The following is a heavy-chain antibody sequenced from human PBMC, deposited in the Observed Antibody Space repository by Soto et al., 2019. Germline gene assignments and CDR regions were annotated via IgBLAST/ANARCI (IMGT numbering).Heavy chain of an antibody. V-gene: IGHV1-58*01. CDR1: GFRFSNSA. Sequence: QIQVVQSGPEVKSPGTSVKVSCKTSGFRFSNSAVQWVRQARGQSLEWIGWVIVGSGQTKSAKNIQERLTITRDISTNTVDMEISSLNSDDKAVYYCGAELYERCDCCHFDYWGQGTLVTVSS. J-gene: IGHJ4*02. CDR2: VIVGSGQT. CDR3: GAELYERCDCCHFDY. D-gene: IGHD2-21*02.